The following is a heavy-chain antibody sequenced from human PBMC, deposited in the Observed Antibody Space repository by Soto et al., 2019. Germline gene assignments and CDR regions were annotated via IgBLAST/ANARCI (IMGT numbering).Heavy chain of an antibody. J-gene: IGHJ6*02. D-gene: IGHD4-17*01. Sequence: QVQLVQSGAEVKKPGSSVKVSCKASGGTFSSYTISWVRQAPGQGLEWKGRIIPIHVIANYAQKVQGRATITEDKSTSAPYMELSSLGSEDTAVYYCARARRYGDFGTYYYYGMAVWGRGTTDTVSS. CDR1: GGTFSSYT. CDR3: ARARRYGDFGTYYYYGMAV. V-gene: IGHV1-69*02. CDR2: IIPIHVIA.